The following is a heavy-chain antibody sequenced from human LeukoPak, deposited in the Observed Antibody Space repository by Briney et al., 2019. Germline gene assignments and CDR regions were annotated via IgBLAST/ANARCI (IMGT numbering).Heavy chain of an antibody. CDR3: AKLLNDYGDYYFDY. CDR1: GFTFSSYA. J-gene: IGHJ4*02. D-gene: IGHD4-17*01. Sequence: GGSLRLSCAASGFTFSSYAMSWVRQAPGKGLEWVSAISSSGGSTYYADSVKGRFTISRDNSKNTLYLQMNSLRADDTAVYYCAKLLNDYGDYYFDYWGQGTLVTVSS. CDR2: ISSSGGST. V-gene: IGHV3-23*01.